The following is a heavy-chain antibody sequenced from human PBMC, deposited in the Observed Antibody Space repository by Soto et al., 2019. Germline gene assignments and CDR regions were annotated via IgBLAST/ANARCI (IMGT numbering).Heavy chain of an antibody. Sequence: QPGGSLRLSCAASGFTFSSYSMNWVRQAPGKGLEWVSYISSSSSTIYYADSVKGRFTISRDNAKNSLYLQMNSLRAEDTAVYYCASVSNYDFWSGYPDAFDIWGQGTMVTVSS. V-gene: IGHV3-48*01. J-gene: IGHJ3*02. D-gene: IGHD3-3*01. CDR2: ISSSSSTI. CDR3: ASVSNYDFWSGYPDAFDI. CDR1: GFTFSSYS.